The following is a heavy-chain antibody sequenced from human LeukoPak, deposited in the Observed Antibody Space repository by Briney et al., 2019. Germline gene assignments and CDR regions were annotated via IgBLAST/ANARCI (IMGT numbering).Heavy chain of an antibody. CDR3: ARHSYGSFELRS. J-gene: IGHJ4*02. V-gene: IGHV1-69*05. CDR2: IIPIFGTA. CDR1: GGTFSSYA. D-gene: IGHD5-18*01. Sequence: SVKVSCKASGGTFSSYAISWVRQAPGQGLEWMGRIIPIFGTANYAQKLQGRVTMTTDTSTSTAYMELRSLRSDDTAVYYCARHSYGSFELRSWGQGTLVTVSS.